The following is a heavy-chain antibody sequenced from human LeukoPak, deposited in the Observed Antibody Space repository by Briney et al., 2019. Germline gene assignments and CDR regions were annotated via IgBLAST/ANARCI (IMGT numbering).Heavy chain of an antibody. D-gene: IGHD5-18*01. J-gene: IGHJ4*02. CDR2: IYPGDSDT. CDR1: GYSFTSYW. V-gene: IGHV5-51*01. Sequence: GESLKISCKGSGYSFTSYWIGWVRQMPGKGLELMGIIYPGDSDTRYSPSFQGQVTISADKSISTAYLQWSSLKASDTAMYYCARIVDTAMVTHHYFDYWGQGTLVTVSS. CDR3: ARIVDTAMVTHHYFDY.